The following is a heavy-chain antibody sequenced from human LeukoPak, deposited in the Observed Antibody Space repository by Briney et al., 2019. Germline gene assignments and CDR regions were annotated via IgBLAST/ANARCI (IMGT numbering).Heavy chain of an antibody. J-gene: IGHJ3*02. CDR2: INPSGGSR. CDR1: GYTFTSYY. Sequence: ASVKVSCKASGYTFTSYYMHWVRQAPGQGLEWMGIINPSGGSRSYAQKFQGRVTITTDMSTITVYMELSSLRSEDTAVYYCAEGATRRYAFDIWGQGTMVTVSS. CDR3: AEGATRRYAFDI. D-gene: IGHD1-26*01. V-gene: IGHV1-46*01.